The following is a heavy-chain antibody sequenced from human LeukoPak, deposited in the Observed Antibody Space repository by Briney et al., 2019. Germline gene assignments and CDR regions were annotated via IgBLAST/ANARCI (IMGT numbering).Heavy chain of an antibody. V-gene: IGHV3-33*06. J-gene: IGHJ4*02. D-gene: IGHD6-13*01. CDR1: GFTFSSYG. CDR3: AKHIAAAGPNFDY. Sequence: PGGSLRLSCAASGFTFSSYGMHWVRQAPGKGLEWVAVIWYDGSNKYYADSVKGRFTISRDNSKNTLYLQMNSLRAEDTAVYYCAKHIAAAGPNFDYWGQGTLVTVSS. CDR2: IWYDGSNK.